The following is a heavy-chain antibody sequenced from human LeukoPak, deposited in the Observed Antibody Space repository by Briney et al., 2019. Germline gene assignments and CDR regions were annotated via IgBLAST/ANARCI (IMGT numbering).Heavy chain of an antibody. CDR2: IKPDSGDT. D-gene: IGHD3-9*01. CDR1: GYTFTGYY. Sequence: ASVKVSCKASGYTFTGYYMHWVRQAPGQGLEWMGWIKPDSGDTEYAQKFQGRVTMTRDTSISTAYMKLCRLRFDDTAVYYCARAYYDILTGYYEGGSYNYHYMDVWGKGTTVTVSS. V-gene: IGHV1-2*02. CDR3: ARAYYDILTGYYEGGSYNYHYMDV. J-gene: IGHJ6*03.